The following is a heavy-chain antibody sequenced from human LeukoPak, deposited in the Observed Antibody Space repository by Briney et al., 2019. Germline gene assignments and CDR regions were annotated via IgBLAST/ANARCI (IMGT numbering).Heavy chain of an antibody. Sequence: GESLKISCKGSGYSFTSYWIGWVRQMPGKGLEWMGIIYPGDSDTRYSPSFQGQVTISADKSISTAYLQWSSLKASDTAMYYCARQGSMYYYDSSGYYRGQGTLVTVSS. CDR2: IYPGDSDT. D-gene: IGHD3-22*01. J-gene: IGHJ4*02. CDR3: ARQGSMYYYDSSGYY. V-gene: IGHV5-51*01. CDR1: GYSFTSYW.